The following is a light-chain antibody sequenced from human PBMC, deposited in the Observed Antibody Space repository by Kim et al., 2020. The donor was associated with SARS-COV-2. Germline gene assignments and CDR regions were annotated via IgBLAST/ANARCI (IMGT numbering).Light chain of an antibody. Sequence: ASVGDRVTITCRASQSIANYLAWYQQRPGNVPSLLIYAASVLQAGVPARFSGSGFGTHFTLTITSLQPEDAATYYCQKYDGAPQTFGQGTKVDIK. CDR3: QKYDGAPQT. CDR2: AAS. J-gene: IGKJ1*01. V-gene: IGKV1-27*01. CDR1: QSIANY.